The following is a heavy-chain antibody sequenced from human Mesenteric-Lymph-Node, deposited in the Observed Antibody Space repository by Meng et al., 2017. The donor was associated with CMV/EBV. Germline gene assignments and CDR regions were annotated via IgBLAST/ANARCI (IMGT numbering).Heavy chain of an antibody. J-gene: IGHJ4*02. CDR1: GGSISRSYW. CDR3: ASRNYYASGSPDY. D-gene: IGHD3-10*01. V-gene: IGHV4-4*02. CDR2: IYHSGST. Sequence: CAVSGGSISRSYWWTWVRQSPGKGLEWIGEIYHSGSTNYNPSLKSRVTISVDKSKNHFSLNLSSVTAADTAVYYCASRNYYASGSPDYWGQGTLVTVSS.